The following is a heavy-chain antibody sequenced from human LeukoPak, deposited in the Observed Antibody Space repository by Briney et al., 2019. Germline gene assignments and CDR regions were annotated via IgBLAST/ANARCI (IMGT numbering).Heavy chain of an antibody. CDR1: GFTFSSYS. V-gene: IGHV3-21*01. J-gene: IGHJ3*02. CDR2: INSSSSYI. CDR3: ARDPALRLGSEGYAFDI. D-gene: IGHD2-21*01. Sequence: GGSLRLSCAASGFTFSSYSMNWVRQAPGKGLEWVSSINSSSSYIYYADSVKGRFTISRDNAKNSLYLQMNSLRAEDTAVYYCARDPALRLGSEGYAFDIWGQGTMVTVSS.